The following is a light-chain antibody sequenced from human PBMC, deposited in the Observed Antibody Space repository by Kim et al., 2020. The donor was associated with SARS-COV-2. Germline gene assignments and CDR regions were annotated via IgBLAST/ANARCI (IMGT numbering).Light chain of an antibody. V-gene: IGKV1-17*01. J-gene: IGKJ2*02. CDR1: QGITDN. CDR3: LQHRTYPCT. Sequence: DIQMTQSPSSLSASVGDRVTITCRASQGITDNLAWYQQKPGKAPKRLIYGTSRLQSGVPSRFSGSGFGTEFTLTITSLQPEDFATYYCLQHRTYPCTFGQGTKLEI. CDR2: GTS.